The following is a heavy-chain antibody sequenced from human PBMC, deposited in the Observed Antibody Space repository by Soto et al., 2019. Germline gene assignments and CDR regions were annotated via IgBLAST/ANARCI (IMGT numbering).Heavy chain of an antibody. CDR2: ISGGSKTI. J-gene: IGHJ6*02. D-gene: IGHD6-13*01. CDR1: GFTFKSHS. CDR3: SREERSSWYGGLDV. Sequence: GGSLRLSCVASGFTFKSHSMNWIRQAPGKGLEWVSYISGGSKTISYADSVKGRFTISRDNAKNSLYLQMNSLRAEDTAVYFCSREERSSWYGGLDVWGQGTKVTVSS. V-gene: IGHV3-48*01.